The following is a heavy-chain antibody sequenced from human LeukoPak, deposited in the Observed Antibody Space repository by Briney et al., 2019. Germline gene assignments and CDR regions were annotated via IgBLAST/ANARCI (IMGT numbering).Heavy chain of an antibody. J-gene: IGHJ3*02. D-gene: IGHD3-22*01. CDR1: GFTFSSYW. Sequence: GGSLRLSCAASGFTFSSYWMSWVRQAPGKGLEWVANIKHDGSVEYCVDSVKGRFTISRDNAKNSLYLQMNSLRAEDTAVYYCARDPEDYYDSSAYYDGFDMWGQGTMVTVSS. CDR2: IKHDGSVE. V-gene: IGHV3-7*01. CDR3: ARDPEDYYDSSAYYDGFDM.